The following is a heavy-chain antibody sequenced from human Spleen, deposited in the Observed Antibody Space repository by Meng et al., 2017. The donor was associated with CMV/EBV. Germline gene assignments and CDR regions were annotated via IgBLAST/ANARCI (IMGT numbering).Heavy chain of an antibody. J-gene: IGHJ4*02. V-gene: IGHV3-15*01. D-gene: IGHD4-23*01. CDR2: IKSKTDGGTT. Sequence: GEALKISCAASGFTFSNAWMSWVRQAPGKGLEWVGRIKSKTDGGTTDYAAPVKGRFTISRDDSKNTLYLQMNSLKTEDTAVYYCTTPLYGGNSEFFDYWGQGTLVTVSS. CDR3: TTPLYGGNSEFFDY. CDR1: GFTFSNAW.